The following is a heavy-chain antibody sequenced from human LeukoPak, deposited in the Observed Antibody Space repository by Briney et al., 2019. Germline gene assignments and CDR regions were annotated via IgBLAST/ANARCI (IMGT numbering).Heavy chain of an antibody. V-gene: IGHV4-59*01. D-gene: IGHD2-8*02. J-gene: IGHJ4*02. CDR3: ARRGCPGGTCYLDY. CDR2: VSYSGST. Sequence: PSETLSLTCTVSGGPISGSYWSWIRQSPGKGLELIGYVSYSGSTTYNPTFKSRVTISVDTPRNQFSLKLNSVTAADAAVYYCARRGCPGGTCYLDYWGQGALVTVSS. CDR1: GGPISGSY.